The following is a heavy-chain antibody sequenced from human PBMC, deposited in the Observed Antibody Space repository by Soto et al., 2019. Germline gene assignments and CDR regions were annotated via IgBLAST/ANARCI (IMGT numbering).Heavy chain of an antibody. J-gene: IGHJ3*02. CDR1: GYSFTSYW. Sequence: ESLKISCKGSGYSFTSYWIGWVRQMPGKGLEWMGIIYPGDSDTRYSPSFQGQVTISADKSISTAYLQWSSLKASDTAMYYCARSYDILTGIHAAFDIWGQGTMVTVSS. V-gene: IGHV5-51*01. D-gene: IGHD3-9*01. CDR2: IYPGDSDT. CDR3: ARSYDILTGIHAAFDI.